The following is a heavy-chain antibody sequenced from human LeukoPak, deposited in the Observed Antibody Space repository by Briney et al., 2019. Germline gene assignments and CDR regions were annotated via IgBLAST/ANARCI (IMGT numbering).Heavy chain of an antibody. Sequence: PAGTLRLSCAVSGFSFSDCSISWFRQAPGKGLEWVGFVRNRTYGGTTEYAASVKGRFTILRDDSTSIAYLQMNSLKTEDTAMYYCTRGVEMTTISPYYWGQGALVTVSS. V-gene: IGHV3-49*03. J-gene: IGHJ4*02. D-gene: IGHD5-24*01. CDR3: TRGVEMTTISPYY. CDR1: GFSFSDCS. CDR2: VRNRTYGGTT.